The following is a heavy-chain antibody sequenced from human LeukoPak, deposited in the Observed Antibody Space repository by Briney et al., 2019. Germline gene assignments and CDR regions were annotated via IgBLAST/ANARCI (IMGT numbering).Heavy chain of an antibody. CDR2: IYYSGST. J-gene: IGHJ5*02. Sequence: SSETLSLTCTVSGGSISSSSYYWGWIRQPPGKGLEWIGSIYYSGSTYYNPSLKSRVTISVDTSKNQFSLKLSSVTAADTAVYYCARLHIVVVTAILDAYNWFDPWGQGTLVTVSS. D-gene: IGHD2-21*02. V-gene: IGHV4-39*07. CDR3: ARLHIVVVTAILDAYNWFDP. CDR1: GGSISSSSYY.